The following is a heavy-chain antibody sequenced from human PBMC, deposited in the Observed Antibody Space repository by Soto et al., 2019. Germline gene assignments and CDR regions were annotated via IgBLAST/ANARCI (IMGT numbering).Heavy chain of an antibody. J-gene: IGHJ3*02. CDR3: AKATATSGGAFEI. D-gene: IGHD1-1*01. V-gene: IGHV3-23*01. CDR1: GFTFSSYA. Sequence: EVQLLESGGGLVQPGGSLRLSCAASGFTFSSYAMSWVRQAPGKGLEWVSAISGSGGSTYYADSGKGRFTISRDNSKNTVYLQMNSLTAGDTAVYYCAKATATSGGAFEIYGQGAMVTVSS. CDR2: ISGSGGST.